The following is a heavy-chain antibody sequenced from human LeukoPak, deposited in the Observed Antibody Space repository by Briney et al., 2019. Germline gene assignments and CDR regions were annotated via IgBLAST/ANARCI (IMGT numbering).Heavy chain of an antibody. CDR3: ARGLVGAACPFDY. CDR1: GFTFSNYG. J-gene: IGHJ4*02. CDR2: ISSSSAYI. D-gene: IGHD2-15*01. Sequence: GGSLRLSCAASGFTFSNYGVTWVRQGPGKGLEWVSSISSSSAYIHYADSVKGRFAISRDNAKNSLYLQMNSLRAEDTAVYYCARGLVGAACPFDYWGQGTLVTVSS. V-gene: IGHV3-21*01.